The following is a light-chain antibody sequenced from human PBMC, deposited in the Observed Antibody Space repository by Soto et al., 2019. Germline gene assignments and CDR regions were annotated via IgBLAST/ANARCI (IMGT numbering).Light chain of an antibody. CDR3: CSYAVSITLVV. J-gene: IGLJ2*01. Sequence: QSVLTQPASVSGSPGQSITISCTGTSSDVGSYNLVSWYQQHPGKAPKLMIYEGSKRPSGVSNRFSGSKSGNTASLTISGLQAEDEADYYCCSYAVSITLVVFGGGTKLTVL. CDR2: EGS. V-gene: IGLV2-23*01. CDR1: SSDVGSYNL.